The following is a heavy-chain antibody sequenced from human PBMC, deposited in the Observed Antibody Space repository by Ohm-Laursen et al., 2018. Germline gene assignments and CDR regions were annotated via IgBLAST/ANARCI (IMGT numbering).Heavy chain of an antibody. CDR1: GGAISSYY. D-gene: IGHD3-10*01. J-gene: IGHJ3*02. CDR2: IFISGST. V-gene: IGHV4-4*07. Sequence: GTLSLTCTISGGAISSYYWSWIRQPAGEGLEWIGRIFISGSTKYNPSLKSRVTMSLDTSKNQFSLKLTSVTAADTAVYFCARDRRFGEDAFDIWGQGTMVTVSS. CDR3: ARDRRFGEDAFDI.